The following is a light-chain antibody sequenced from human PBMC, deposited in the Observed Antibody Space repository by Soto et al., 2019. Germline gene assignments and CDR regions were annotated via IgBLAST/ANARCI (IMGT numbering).Light chain of an antibody. V-gene: IGKV3-20*01. CDR3: QQYGSSPLT. CDR1: QSVSSNY. J-gene: IGKJ4*01. CDR2: GAS. Sequence: EIVLTQSPGTLSLSPGERATLSCRASQSVSSNYLAWYQQNPGQAPRLLIYGASSRATGIPDRFSGSGSGTDFTLTISSLEPEDFAVYYCQQYGSSPLTFGGGTTVEIK.